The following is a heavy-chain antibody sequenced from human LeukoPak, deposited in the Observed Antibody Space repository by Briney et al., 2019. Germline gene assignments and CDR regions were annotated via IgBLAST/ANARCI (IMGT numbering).Heavy chain of an antibody. J-gene: IGHJ4*02. Sequence: GASVKVSCKAPGYTFTDYYMHWVQQAPGKGLEWMGRVDPEDGETIYAEKFQGRVTITADTSTDTAYMELSSLRSEDTAVYYCATGPGRWLQFSPRGQGTLVTVSS. CDR3: ATGPGRWLQFSP. CDR1: GYTFTDYY. CDR2: VDPEDGET. D-gene: IGHD5-24*01. V-gene: IGHV1-69-2*01.